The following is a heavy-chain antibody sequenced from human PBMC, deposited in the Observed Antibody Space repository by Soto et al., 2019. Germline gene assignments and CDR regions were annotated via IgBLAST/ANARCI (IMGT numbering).Heavy chain of an antibody. CDR1: GFTFSSYA. J-gene: IGHJ6*02. Sequence: EVQLLESGGGLVQPGGSLRLSCAASGFTFSSYAMTWVRQAPGKGLEWVSTIRGSDGRTFYADSVKGRFSIYRDNSKSPLYVQMNSLKAQDTAVYYCAKYSDSSGDYFYGLDVWGQGTTVTVSS. D-gene: IGHD6-6*01. V-gene: IGHV3-23*01. CDR3: AKYSDSSGDYFYGLDV. CDR2: IRGSDGRT.